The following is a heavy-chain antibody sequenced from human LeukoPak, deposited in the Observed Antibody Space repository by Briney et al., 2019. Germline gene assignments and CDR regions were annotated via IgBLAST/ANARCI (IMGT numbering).Heavy chain of an antibody. Sequence: GGSLRLSCAASGFTFTSHWMDWVRQAPGKGLVWVSRITSDGSSTNYADSVKGRFTISRDNAKNTLYLQMNSLRAEDTAVYNCVRALMGTADYWGQGTLVTVSS. D-gene: IGHD2-21*02. V-gene: IGHV3-74*01. CDR1: GFTFTSHW. CDR2: ITSDGSST. J-gene: IGHJ4*02. CDR3: VRALMGTADY.